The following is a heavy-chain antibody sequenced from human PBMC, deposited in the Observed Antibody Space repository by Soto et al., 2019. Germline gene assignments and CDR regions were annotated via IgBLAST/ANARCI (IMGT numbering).Heavy chain of an antibody. CDR2: ITPLFGTP. CDR1: GGTFNKYA. V-gene: IGHV1-69*13. CDR3: ARQFDYDTSGYYYAY. J-gene: IGHJ4*02. Sequence: ASVKVSCKASGGTFNKYAIDWVRQAPGQGLEWLGGITPLFGTPNYAQRFQGRVTISADEVTSTAYMELRSLRSDDTGVYYCARQFDYDTSGYYYAYWGQGTLVTVSS. D-gene: IGHD3-22*01.